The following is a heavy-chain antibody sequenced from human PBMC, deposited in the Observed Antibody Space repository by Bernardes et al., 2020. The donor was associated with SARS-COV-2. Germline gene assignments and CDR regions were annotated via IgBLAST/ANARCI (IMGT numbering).Heavy chain of an antibody. D-gene: IGHD2-2*01. V-gene: IGHV3-23*01. J-gene: IGHJ4*02. Sequence: GGSLRLSCAASGFTFSSYAMSWVRQAPGKGLEWVSAISGSGGSTYYADSVKGRFTISRDNSKNTLYLQMNSLRAEDTAVYYCAKQLRRVLVPAADYFDYWGQGTLVTVSS. CDR3: AKQLRRVLVPAADYFDY. CDR2: ISGSGGST. CDR1: GFTFSSYA.